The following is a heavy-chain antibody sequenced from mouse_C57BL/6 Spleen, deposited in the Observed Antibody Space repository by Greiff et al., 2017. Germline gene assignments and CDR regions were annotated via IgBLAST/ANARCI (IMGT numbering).Heavy chain of an antibody. CDR1: GYTFTGYW. CDR3: ARRDYSNSFDY. Sequence: VQLQQSGAELMKPGASVKLSCKATGYTFTGYWIEWVKQRPGHGLEWIGDIYPGSGSTNYNEKFKSKATLTVDTSSSTAYMQLSSLTSEDSAVYYCARRDYSNSFDYWGQGTTLTVSS. CDR2: IYPGSGST. D-gene: IGHD2-5*01. J-gene: IGHJ2*01. V-gene: IGHV1-9*01.